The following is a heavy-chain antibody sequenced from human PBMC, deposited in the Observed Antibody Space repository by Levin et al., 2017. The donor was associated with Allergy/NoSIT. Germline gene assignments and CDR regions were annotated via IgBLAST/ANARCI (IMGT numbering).Heavy chain of an antibody. Sequence: GGSLRLSCAASGFTFDDYTMHWVRQAPGKGLEWVSLISWDGGSTYYADSVKGRFTISRDNSKNSLYLQMNSLRTEDTALYYCAKAMTTVTHYYYYGMDVWGQGTTVTVSS. CDR3: AKAMTTVTHYYYYGMDV. D-gene: IGHD4-17*01. CDR1: GFTFDDYT. V-gene: IGHV3-43*01. J-gene: IGHJ6*02. CDR2: ISWDGGST.